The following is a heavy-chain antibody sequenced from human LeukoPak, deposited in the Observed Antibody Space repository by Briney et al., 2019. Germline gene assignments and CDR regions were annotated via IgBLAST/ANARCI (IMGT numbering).Heavy chain of an antibody. CDR3: AIRSDGAYCGGDCFYLDY. D-gene: IGHD2-21*02. V-gene: IGHV1-69*04. CDR2: IIPILNIE. Sequence: SVKVSCKTSGGTFSSFALSWVRLAPGQGLEWMGRIIPILNIEEYAQRFQGRVTITADTSTSTVYMELSSLRSEDTAIYYCAIRSDGAYCGGDCFYLDYWGQGTLVTVPS. CDR1: GGTFSSFA. J-gene: IGHJ4*02.